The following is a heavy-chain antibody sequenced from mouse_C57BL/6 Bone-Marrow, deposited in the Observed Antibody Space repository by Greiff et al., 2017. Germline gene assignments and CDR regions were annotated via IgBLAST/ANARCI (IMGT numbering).Heavy chain of an antibody. CDR3: ASYYSNFNV. CDR2: IYPGDGDT. Sequence: SGPELVKPGASVKISCKASGYAFSSSWMNWVKQRPGKGLEWIGRIYPGDGDTNYNGKFKGKATLTADKSSSTAYLQLSSLTSEDSAVYFCASYYSNFNVWGTGTTVTVSS. V-gene: IGHV1-82*01. J-gene: IGHJ1*03. D-gene: IGHD2-5*01. CDR1: GYAFSSSW.